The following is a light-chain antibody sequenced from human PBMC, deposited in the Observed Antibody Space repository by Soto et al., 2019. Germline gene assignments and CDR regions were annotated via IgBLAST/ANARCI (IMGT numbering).Light chain of an antibody. J-gene: IGKJ5*01. Sequence: EIVLTQSPGTLSLSPGERATLSCRASQSVSSSYLAWYQQKPGQAPRLLIYGASSRATGIPDRFSGSWSGTDFTLTISRLGPEDFAVYYCQQYGSSSPITFGQGTRLESK. V-gene: IGKV3-20*01. CDR2: GAS. CDR1: QSVSSSY. CDR3: QQYGSSSPIT.